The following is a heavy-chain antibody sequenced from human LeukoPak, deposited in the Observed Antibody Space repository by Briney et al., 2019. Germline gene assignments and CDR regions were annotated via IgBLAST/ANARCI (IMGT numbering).Heavy chain of an antibody. Sequence: GRSLRLSCAASGFTFSSYGMHWVRQAPGRGLEWVAIIWHDGSNKYYADSVKGRFTISRDNSKITLDLQMNSLRAEDTAVYYCARDRSSGAFDYWGQGTLVTVSS. D-gene: IGHD2-15*01. CDR1: GFTFSSYG. CDR2: IWHDGSNK. J-gene: IGHJ4*02. V-gene: IGHV3-33*01. CDR3: ARDRSSGAFDY.